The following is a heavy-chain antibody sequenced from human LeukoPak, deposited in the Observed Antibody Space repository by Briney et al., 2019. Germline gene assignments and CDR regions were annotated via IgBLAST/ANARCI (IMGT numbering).Heavy chain of an antibody. D-gene: IGHD6-6*01. V-gene: IGHV3-53*01. CDR3: ARSKSIDYYYGMDV. Sequence: GGSLRLSCAASGFTVSSNYMSWVRQAPGKGLEWVSVSYSGGSTYYADSVKGRFTISRDNSKNTLYLQMNSLRAEDTAVYYCARSKSIDYYYGMDVWGQGTTVTVSS. CDR2: SYSGGST. CDR1: GFTVSSNY. J-gene: IGHJ6*02.